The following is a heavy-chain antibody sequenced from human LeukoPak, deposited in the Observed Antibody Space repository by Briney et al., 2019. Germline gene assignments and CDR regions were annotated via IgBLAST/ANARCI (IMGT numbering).Heavy chain of an antibody. D-gene: IGHD2-15*01. Sequence: PGGSLRLSCAASGFTFSSYWMSWVRQAPGKGLEWVANINQDGSEKYYVDSVKGRFTISRDNAKNSLYLQMSSLRAEGTALYYCASRSSVAASGPGWGQGTLVTVSS. CDR2: INQDGSEK. CDR3: ASRSSVAASGPG. J-gene: IGHJ4*02. V-gene: IGHV3-7*01. CDR1: GFTFSSYW.